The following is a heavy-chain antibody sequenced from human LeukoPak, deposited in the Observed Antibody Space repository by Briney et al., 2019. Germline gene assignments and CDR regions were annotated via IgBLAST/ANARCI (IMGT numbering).Heavy chain of an antibody. CDR3: AREGGATNFDY. D-gene: IGHD1-26*01. CDR1: GGSSSSGDYY. J-gene: IGHJ4*02. Sequence: SQTLSLTCTASGGSSSSGDYYWSWIRQPPGKGLEWIGYIYYSGSTYYNPSLKSRVTISVDTSKNQFSLKLSSVTAADTAVYYCAREGGATNFDYWGQGTLVTVSS. CDR2: IYYSGST. V-gene: IGHV4-30-4*01.